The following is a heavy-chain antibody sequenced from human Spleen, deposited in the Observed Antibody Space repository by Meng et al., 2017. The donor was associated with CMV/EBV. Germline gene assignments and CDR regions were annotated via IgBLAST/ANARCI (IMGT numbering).Heavy chain of an antibody. J-gene: IGHJ4*02. Sequence: VPLPEWGHGRGTPSQTLSLTCTVTGGYIKNWYWSWIRQPAGKKLEWIGRVYINDNTNYNPSLKSRVTMSVDTSTSQFSLKLTSVTAADTAVYYCAMGHYYDYYFDYWGQGTLVTVSS. CDR3: AMGHYYDYYFDY. D-gene: IGHD3-3*01. CDR1: GGYIKNWY. CDR2: VYINDNT. V-gene: IGHV4-4*07.